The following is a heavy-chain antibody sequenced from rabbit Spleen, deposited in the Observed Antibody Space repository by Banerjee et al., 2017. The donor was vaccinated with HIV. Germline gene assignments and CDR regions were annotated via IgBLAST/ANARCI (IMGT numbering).Heavy chain of an antibody. Sequence: QEQLEESGGGLVKPEGSLTLTCTASGFDISSYHMCWVRQAPGKGLEWIGCIHNSGTTYYASWAKGRFTISKTSSTTVTLQMTSLTAADTATYFCARNYVNAFDPWGPGTLVTVS. D-gene: IGHD1-1*01. V-gene: IGHV1S45*01. CDR3: ARNYVNAFDP. CDR2: IHNSGTT. CDR1: GFDISSYH. J-gene: IGHJ2*01.